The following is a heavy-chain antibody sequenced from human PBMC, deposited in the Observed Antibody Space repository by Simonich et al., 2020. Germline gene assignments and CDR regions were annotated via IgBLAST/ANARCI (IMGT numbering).Heavy chain of an antibody. J-gene: IGHJ3*02. CDR3: ARDYSNYDAFDI. CDR1: GFTFSSCW. Sequence: EVQLVESGGGLVQPGGSLRLSCAASGFTFSSCWMHWVRQAPGKGLVGVPRINREASNTRHADSVKGRFTISRDNAKNTLYLQMNSLRAEDTAVYYCARDYSNYDAFDIWGQGTMVTVSS. V-gene: IGHV3-74*01. D-gene: IGHD4-4*01. CDR2: INREASNT.